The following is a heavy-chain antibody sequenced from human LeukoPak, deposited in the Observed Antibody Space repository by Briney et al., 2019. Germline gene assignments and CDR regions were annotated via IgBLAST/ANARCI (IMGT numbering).Heavy chain of an antibody. J-gene: IGHJ1*01. Sequence: GASVTVSFTASVYTFTIYYLHWVRQAPGQGREWMGWINPNSGGTNYAQKFQGRVTMTRDTSISTAYMELSRLRSDDTAVYYCARGYPLSTTAAGTYFQHWGQGTLVTVSS. CDR1: VYTFTIYY. CDR3: ARGYPLSTTAAGTYFQH. V-gene: IGHV1-2*02. D-gene: IGHD6-13*01. CDR2: INPNSGGT.